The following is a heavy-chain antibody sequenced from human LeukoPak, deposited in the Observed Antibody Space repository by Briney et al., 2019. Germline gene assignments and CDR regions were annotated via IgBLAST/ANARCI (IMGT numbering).Heavy chain of an antibody. J-gene: IGHJ5*02. D-gene: IGHD4-17*01. CDR2: IYHSGST. V-gene: IGHV4-38-2*02. CDR3: ARDGSLIPDYGDYVWFDP. CDR1: GCSISSGYY. Sequence: KPSETLSLTCTVSGCSISSGYYWGWIRQPPGKGLEWIESIYHSGSTYYNPSLKSRVTISVDTSKNQFSLKLSSVTAADTAVYYCARDGSLIPDYGDYVWFDPWGQGTLVTVSS.